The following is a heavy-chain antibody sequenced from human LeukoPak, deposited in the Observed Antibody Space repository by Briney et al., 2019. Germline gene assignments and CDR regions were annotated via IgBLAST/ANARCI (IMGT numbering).Heavy chain of an antibody. Sequence: GGSLRLSCAASGFTFSSYAMSWVRQAPGKGLEWVSAISGSGGSTYYADSVKGRFTISRDNSKNTLYLQMNSLRAEDTAVYYCAKDLGYVFWSGYYNGGYFDYWGQGTLVTVSS. CDR3: AKDLGYVFWSGYYNGGYFDY. CDR1: GFTFSSYA. CDR2: ISGSGGST. D-gene: IGHD3-3*01. J-gene: IGHJ4*02. V-gene: IGHV3-23*01.